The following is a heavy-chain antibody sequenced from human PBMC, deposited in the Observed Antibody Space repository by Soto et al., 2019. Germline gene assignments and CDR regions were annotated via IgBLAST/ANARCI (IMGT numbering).Heavy chain of an antibody. CDR3: ARSPRYYYDSSALSREGNWFAP. CDR1: GYTFTGYY. D-gene: IGHD3-22*01. CDR2: INPNSGGT. V-gene: IGHV1-2*04. J-gene: IGHJ5*02. Sequence: ASVKGSCKASGYTFTGYYMHWVRKGPGQGLEWIGWINPNSGGTNYAQKFQVWVTMTRDTSISTAYMELSRVRSDYTAVYYCARSPRYYYDSSALSREGNWFAPRGQGPLVTVSS.